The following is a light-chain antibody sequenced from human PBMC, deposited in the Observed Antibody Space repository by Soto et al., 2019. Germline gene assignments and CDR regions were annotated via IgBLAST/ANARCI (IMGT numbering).Light chain of an antibody. V-gene: IGLV2-14*03. CDR3: SSYTSSSALL. Sequence: QSVLTQPASVSGSPGQSITISCTGTRNDIGAYNYVSWYQHHPDKAPKLIIYDVSNRPSGVSDRFSGSKSGNTASLTISGLQAEDEADYHCSSYTSSSALLFGGGTKVTVL. CDR2: DVS. CDR1: RNDIGAYNY. J-gene: IGLJ2*01.